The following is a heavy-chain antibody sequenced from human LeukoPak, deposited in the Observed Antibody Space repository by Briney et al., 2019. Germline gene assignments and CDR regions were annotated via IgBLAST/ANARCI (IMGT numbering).Heavy chain of an antibody. D-gene: IGHD3-10*01. Sequence: GGSLRLSCAAPGFTFSNYAMSWVRQAPGKGLEWVSALSGSGDNTYYADSVKGRFTISRDNSKNTLYLQMNSLRAEDTALYYCARPASRGVGRYFDLWGRGSLVTVSS. CDR3: ARPASRGVGRYFDL. CDR1: GFTFSNYA. CDR2: LSGSGDNT. J-gene: IGHJ2*01. V-gene: IGHV3-23*01.